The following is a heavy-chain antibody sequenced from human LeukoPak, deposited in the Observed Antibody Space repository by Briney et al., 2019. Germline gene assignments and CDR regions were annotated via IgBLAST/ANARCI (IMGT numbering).Heavy chain of an antibody. D-gene: IGHD6-13*01. Sequence: GGSLRLSCAASGFTFSSYAMSWVRQAPGKGLEWVSAISGSGGSTYYADSVKGRFTISRDNSKNTLYLQMNSLRAEDTAVYYCAKDRLGIAAAATGYFQHWGQGTLVTVSS. CDR2: ISGSGGST. J-gene: IGHJ1*01. CDR1: GFTFSSYA. V-gene: IGHV3-23*01. CDR3: AKDRLGIAAAATGYFQH.